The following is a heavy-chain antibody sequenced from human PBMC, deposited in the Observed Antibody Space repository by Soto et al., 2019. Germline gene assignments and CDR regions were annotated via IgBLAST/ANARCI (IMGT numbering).Heavy chain of an antibody. CDR2: FYPGDSTS. D-gene: IGHD2-2*03. CDR1: GYSFISYW. CDR3: ARIIGYCRNNDCSWTFDI. Sequence: RGESLKISCNTSGYSFISYWVAWVRQKPGKGLEWMGTFYPGDSTSTYSPSFQGQVTISVDKSISTAYLHLSSLKASDTAMYYCARIIGYCRNNDCSWTFDIWGQGTKVTVSS. V-gene: IGHV5-51*01. J-gene: IGHJ3*02.